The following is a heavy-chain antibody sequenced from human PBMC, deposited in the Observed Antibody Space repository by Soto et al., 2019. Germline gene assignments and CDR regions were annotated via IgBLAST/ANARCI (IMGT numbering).Heavy chain of an antibody. Sequence: GGSLRLSCAASGFTFSSYGMHWVRQAPGKGLEWVAVISYDGSNKYYADSVKGRFTISRDNSKNTLYLQMNSLRAEDTAVYYCAKDWDYGSGSYHFDYWGQGTLVTVSS. J-gene: IGHJ4*02. CDR2: ISYDGSNK. CDR1: GFTFSSYG. D-gene: IGHD3-10*01. CDR3: AKDWDYGSGSYHFDY. V-gene: IGHV3-30*18.